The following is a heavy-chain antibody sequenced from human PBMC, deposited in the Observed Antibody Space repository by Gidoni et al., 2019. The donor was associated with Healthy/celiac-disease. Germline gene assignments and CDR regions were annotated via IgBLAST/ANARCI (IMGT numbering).Heavy chain of an antibody. D-gene: IGHD6-13*01. CDR1: GGSFSGYY. J-gene: IGHJ6*03. CDR2: INHSGST. Sequence: QVQLQQWGAGLLKPSETLSLTCAVYGGSFSGYYWSWIRQPPGKGLEWIGEINHSGSTNYNPSLKSRVTISVDTSKNQFSLKLSSVTAADTAVYYCARGGSSSRYLGYYYYYMDVWGKGTTVTVSS. V-gene: IGHV4-34*01. CDR3: ARGGSSSRYLGYYYYYMDV.